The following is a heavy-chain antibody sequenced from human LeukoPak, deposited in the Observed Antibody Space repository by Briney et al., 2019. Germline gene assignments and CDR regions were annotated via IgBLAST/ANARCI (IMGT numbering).Heavy chain of an antibody. CDR2: INHSGIT. CDR3: ARVRGDLSIDY. J-gene: IGHJ4*02. D-gene: IGHD2-21*02. CDR1: IESFSGYY. Sequence: SETLSLTCAIYIESFSGYYWTWIRQPPGKGLEWIGEINHSGITNYNPSLKSRVTISADTSKNQFSLKLTSVTAADTATYYCARVRGDLSIDYWGQGNLVTVSS. V-gene: IGHV4-34*01.